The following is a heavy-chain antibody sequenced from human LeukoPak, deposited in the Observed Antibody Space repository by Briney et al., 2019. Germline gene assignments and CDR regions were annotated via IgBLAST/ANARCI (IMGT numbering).Heavy chain of an antibody. D-gene: IGHD3-10*01. Sequence: GGSLRLSCAASGFTFSSYWMSWVRQAPGKGLEWVANIKQDGSEKYYVDSVKGRFTISGDNAKNSLYLQMNSLRAEDTAVYYCARDLGMVRGIIGYWGQGTLVTVSS. CDR1: GFTFSSYW. J-gene: IGHJ4*02. CDR3: ARDLGMVRGIIGY. CDR2: IKQDGSEK. V-gene: IGHV3-7*01.